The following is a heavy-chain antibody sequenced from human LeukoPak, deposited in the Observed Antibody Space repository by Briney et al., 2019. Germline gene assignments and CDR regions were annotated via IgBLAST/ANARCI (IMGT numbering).Heavy chain of an antibody. CDR3: ARDSAGYSSN. Sequence: PGGSLRLSCAASGFIFSSYSVNWVRQAPGKGLEWVSGINWNGGSTGYADSVKGRFTISRDNAKNSLYLQMNSLRAEDTALYYCARDSAGYSSNWGQGTMVTVSS. CDR1: GFIFSSYS. V-gene: IGHV3-20*04. D-gene: IGHD6-13*01. CDR2: INWNGGST. J-gene: IGHJ3*01.